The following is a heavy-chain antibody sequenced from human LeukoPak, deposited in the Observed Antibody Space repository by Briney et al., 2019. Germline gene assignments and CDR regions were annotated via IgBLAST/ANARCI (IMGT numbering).Heavy chain of an antibody. D-gene: IGHD6-19*01. CDR1: GYTFSSHG. Sequence: ASVKVSCKASGYTFSSHGFAWVRQAPGQGLEWMGWISAYNDHTNYAQKFQDRVTMTTDTSTSTVYMELRSLRSDDTAVYYCARDSSGFYQDYFDPWGQGTLVTVSS. CDR2: ISAYNDHT. V-gene: IGHV1-18*01. J-gene: IGHJ5*02. CDR3: ARDSSGFYQDYFDP.